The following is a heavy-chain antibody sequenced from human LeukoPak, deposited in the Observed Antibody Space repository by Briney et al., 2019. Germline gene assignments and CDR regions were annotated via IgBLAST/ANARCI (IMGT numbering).Heavy chain of an antibody. CDR2: ISSTGGYT. Sequence: PGGSLRLSCAASGFTFSNYAMHWVRQAPGTGLEYVSAISSTGGYTHYADSVKGRFTISRDNSKDTLYLQMGSLRTEDMAVYYCARASSGWYDYWGQGTLVTVSS. CDR3: ARASSGWYDY. V-gene: IGHV3-64*02. CDR1: GFTFSNYA. J-gene: IGHJ4*02. D-gene: IGHD6-19*01.